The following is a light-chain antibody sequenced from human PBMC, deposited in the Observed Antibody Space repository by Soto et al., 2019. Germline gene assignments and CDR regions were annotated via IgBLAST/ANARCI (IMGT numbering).Light chain of an antibody. Sequence: EIVLTQSPGTLSLSPGERATLSCRASQSVSSSYLAWYQQKPGQAPRLLIYGASTRATGIPDRFSGSGSGTDFTLTISTLETEDFAVYYCQQYGSSPITFGQGTRLEIK. J-gene: IGKJ5*01. CDR2: GAS. CDR3: QQYGSSPIT. CDR1: QSVSSSY. V-gene: IGKV3-20*01.